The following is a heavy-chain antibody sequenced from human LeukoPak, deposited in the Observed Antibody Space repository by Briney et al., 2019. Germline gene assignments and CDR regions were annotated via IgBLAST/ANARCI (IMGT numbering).Heavy chain of an antibody. V-gene: IGHV3-30*04. D-gene: IGHD2-15*01. CDR3: ARVATGYCSGGSCHAPHYYYYMDV. CDR1: GFTFSSYA. J-gene: IGHJ6*03. CDR2: ISYDGSNK. Sequence: GGSLRLSCAASGFTFSSYAMHWVRQDPGRGREWVAVISYDGSNKYYADSVKGRFTISRDNSKNTLYLQMNSLRAEDTAVYYCARVATGYCSGGSCHAPHYYYYMDVWGKGTTVTVSS.